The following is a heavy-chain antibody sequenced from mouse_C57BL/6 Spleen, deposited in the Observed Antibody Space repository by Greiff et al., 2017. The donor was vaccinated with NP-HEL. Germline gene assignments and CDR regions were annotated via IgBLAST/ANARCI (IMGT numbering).Heavy chain of an antibody. D-gene: IGHD1-1*01. CDR2: ISDGGSYT. V-gene: IGHV5-4*03. J-gene: IGHJ3*01. CDR3: ARASYYYGFAY. CDR1: GFTFSSYA. Sequence: EVKLEESGGGLVKPGGSLKLSCAASGFTFSSYAMSWVRQTPEKRLEWVATISDGGSYTYYPDNVKGRFTISRDNAKNNLYLQMSHLKSEDTAMYYCARASYYYGFAYWGQGTLVTVSA.